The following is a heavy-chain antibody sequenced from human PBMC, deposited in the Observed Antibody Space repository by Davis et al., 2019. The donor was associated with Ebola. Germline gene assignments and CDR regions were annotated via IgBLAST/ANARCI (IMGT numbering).Heavy chain of an antibody. D-gene: IGHD5-18*01. CDR3: ARDGAPPYSYGYYYYCGMDV. J-gene: IGHJ6*02. Sequence: GESLKISCAASGFTFSNYDMHWVRQATGKGLEWVSAIGTAGDTYYPGSVKGRFTISRENAKNSLYLQMDSLRAEDTAVYYCARDGAPPYSYGYYYYCGMDVWGQGTTVTVSS. V-gene: IGHV3-13*01. CDR2: IGTAGDT. CDR1: GFTFSNYD.